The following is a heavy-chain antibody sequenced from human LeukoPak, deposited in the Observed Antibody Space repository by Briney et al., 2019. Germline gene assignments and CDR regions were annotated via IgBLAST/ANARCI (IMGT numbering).Heavy chain of an antibody. V-gene: IGHV3-64*01. D-gene: IGHD3-10*01. CDR1: GFTFGSSA. J-gene: IGHJ4*02. CDR3: ARDLSGGGLDY. CDR2: ITYNGGST. Sequence: TGGSLRLSCSASGFTFGSSAMHWVRQAPGKGLEYVSGITYNGGSTYYANSVKGRFTISRDNSKNTLYLQMGSLRAEDMAVYYCARDLSGGGLDYWGQGTLVTVSS.